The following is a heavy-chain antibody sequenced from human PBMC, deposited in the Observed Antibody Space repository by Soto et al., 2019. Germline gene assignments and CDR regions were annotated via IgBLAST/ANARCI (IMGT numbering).Heavy chain of an antibody. D-gene: IGHD3-22*01. Sequence: EVQLLESGGDLVQPGGSLRLSCAASGFTFSSFAMSWIRQAPGKGLEWVSGISDSGDSTYYADSVKSRFTISRDNSKNPVYLQMISLRAEETSVYYCAKGFGVYESSALSDYWGQGTLVTVSS. V-gene: IGHV3-23*01. CDR2: ISDSGDST. CDR1: GFTFSSFA. CDR3: AKGFGVYESSALSDY. J-gene: IGHJ4*02.